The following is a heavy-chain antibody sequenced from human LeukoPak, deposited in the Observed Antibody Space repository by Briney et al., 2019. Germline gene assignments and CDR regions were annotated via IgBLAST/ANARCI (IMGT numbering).Heavy chain of an antibody. CDR3: ARTYYYDSSGPWND. CDR2: IWYDGSNN. V-gene: IGHV3-33*01. Sequence: SGGSLRLSCAASGFTFSSYGMHWVRQAPGKGLEWVAVIWYDGSNNYYADSMKGRFTISRDNSKNPLYLQMNSLRAEDTAVYYCARTYYYDSSGPWNDWGQGTLVTVSS. D-gene: IGHD3-22*01. J-gene: IGHJ4*02. CDR1: GFTFSSYG.